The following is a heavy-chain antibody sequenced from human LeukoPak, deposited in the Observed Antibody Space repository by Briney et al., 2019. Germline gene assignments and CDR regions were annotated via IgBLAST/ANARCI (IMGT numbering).Heavy chain of an antibody. J-gene: IGHJ6*03. Sequence: GGSLRLSCAASGFTFSSYSMNWVRQAPGKGLEWVSSISSSSSYIYYAASVKGRLTISRDNSKNTLSLQMKRLRAEDTAVYYCAKMRGVSYHYYYYMDVWGKGTTVTISS. D-gene: IGHD3-10*01. CDR1: GFTFSSYS. V-gene: IGHV3-21*04. CDR2: ISSSSSYI. CDR3: AKMRGVSYHYYYYMDV.